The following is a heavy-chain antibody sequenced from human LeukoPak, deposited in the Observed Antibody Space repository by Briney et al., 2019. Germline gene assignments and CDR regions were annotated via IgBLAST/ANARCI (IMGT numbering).Heavy chain of an antibody. CDR3: ARHPWVVRGRGWFDP. V-gene: IGHV4-59*08. D-gene: IGHD3-10*01. CDR2: IYYSGST. Sequence: SETLSLTCTVSGGSISSYYWSWIRQPPGKGLEWIGYIYYSGSTSYNPSLKSRVTISVDTSKNQFSLKLSSVTAADTAVYYCARHPWVVRGRGWFDPWGQGTLVTVSS. CDR1: GGSISSYY. J-gene: IGHJ5*02.